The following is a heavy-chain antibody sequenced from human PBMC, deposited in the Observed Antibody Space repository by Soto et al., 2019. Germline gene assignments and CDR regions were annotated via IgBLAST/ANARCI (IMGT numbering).Heavy chain of an antibody. V-gene: IGHV3-7*01. Sequence: GGSLRLSCAASGLTFSSYWMSWVRQAPGKGLEWVANIKQDGSQKYYVDSVKGRFTISRDNAKNSLYLQMNSLRVEDTAVYYCASAYYYDSSGYSPGGYWGQGTLVTVSS. J-gene: IGHJ4*02. CDR2: IKQDGSQK. D-gene: IGHD3-22*01. CDR1: GLTFSSYW. CDR3: ASAYYYDSSGYSPGGY.